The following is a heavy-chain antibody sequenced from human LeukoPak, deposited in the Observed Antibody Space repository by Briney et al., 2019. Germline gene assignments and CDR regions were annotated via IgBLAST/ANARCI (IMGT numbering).Heavy chain of an antibody. J-gene: IGHJ3*01. CDR2: IYSGGST. V-gene: IGHV3-53*04. Sequence: GGSLRLSCAASGFTFSSYSMNWVRQAPGKGLEWVSVIYSGGSTYYADSVKGRFTISRHNSKNTLYLQMNSLRAEDTAVYYCATSNSGYESVAFDVWGQGTMVTVSS. CDR3: ATSNSGYESVAFDV. CDR1: GFTFSSYS. D-gene: IGHD5-12*01.